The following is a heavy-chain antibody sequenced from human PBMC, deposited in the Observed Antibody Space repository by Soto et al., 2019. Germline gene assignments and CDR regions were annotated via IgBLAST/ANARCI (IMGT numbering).Heavy chain of an antibody. V-gene: IGHV3-23*01. Sequence: GGSLRLSCAASGFTFNIYAMNWVRQAPGKGLEWVSGISSSGRDTYYADSVKGRFTISRDISNNMLYLQMNSLRAEDTAVYYCVISSDVLRYFDWLLSDRYMDVWGKGTTVTVSS. CDR1: GFTFNIYA. CDR3: VISSDVLRYFDWLLSDRYMDV. CDR2: ISSSGRDT. J-gene: IGHJ6*03. D-gene: IGHD3-9*01.